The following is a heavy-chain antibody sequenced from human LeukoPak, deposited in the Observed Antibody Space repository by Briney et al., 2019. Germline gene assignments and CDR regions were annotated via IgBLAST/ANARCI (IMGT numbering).Heavy chain of an antibody. CDR1: GGSISSGSYY. CDR2: IYISGST. J-gene: IGHJ4*02. CDR3: ARDHADTAIEFFDY. D-gene: IGHD5-18*01. V-gene: IGHV4-61*02. Sequence: SETLSLTCTVSGGSISSGSYYWSWIRQPAGKGLEWIGRIYISGSTNYNPSLKSRVTISVDTSKNQFSLKLSSVTAADTAVYYCARDHADTAIEFFDYWGQGTLVTVSS.